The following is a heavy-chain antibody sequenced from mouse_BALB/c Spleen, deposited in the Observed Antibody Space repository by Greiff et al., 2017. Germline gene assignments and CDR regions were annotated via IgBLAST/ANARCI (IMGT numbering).Heavy chain of an antibody. CDR1: GFTFSSYA. J-gene: IGHJ2*01. D-gene: IGHD2-3*01. V-gene: IGHV5-9-3*01. Sequence: EVQLVESGGGLVKPGGSLKLSCAASGFTFSSYAMSWVRQTPEKRLEWVATISSGGSYTYYPDSVKGRFTNSRDNAKNTLYLQMSSLRSEDTAMYYCARIYDGYYRFDYWGQGTTLTVSS. CDR2: ISSGGSYT. CDR3: ARIYDGYYRFDY.